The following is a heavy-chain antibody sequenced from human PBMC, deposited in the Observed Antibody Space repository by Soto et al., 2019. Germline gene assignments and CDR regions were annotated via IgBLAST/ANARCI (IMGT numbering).Heavy chain of an antibody. CDR3: AARTCYYTCYYYMDV. J-gene: IGHJ6*03. D-gene: IGHD3-9*01. V-gene: IGHV1-58*02. CDR1: GFTFTNSA. Sequence: QMQLVQSGPEVKKPGTSVKVSCKASGFTFTNSAIQWVRQARGQRLEWIGWIVVGSGNTNYAQKFQERLTIARDMSTSTAYMELSSLRSEDTAIYYCAARTCYYTCYYYMDVWGKGTTVTVSS. CDR2: IVVGSGNT.